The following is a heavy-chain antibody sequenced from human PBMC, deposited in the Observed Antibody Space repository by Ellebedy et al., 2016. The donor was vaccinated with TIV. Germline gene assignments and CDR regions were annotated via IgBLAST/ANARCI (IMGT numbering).Heavy chain of an antibody. V-gene: IGHV1-8*02. J-gene: IGHJ5*02. CDR2: MNPNSGNT. CDR1: GYTFTTYY. CDR3: ARGRSGSFRTSSSRRGGWFDP. Sequence: ASVKVSXXASGYTFTTYYMHWVRQAPGQGLEWMGWMNPNSGNTGYAQKFQGRVTMTRNTSISTAYMELSSLRSEDTAVYYCARGRSGSFRTSSSRRGGWFDPWGQGTLVTVSS. D-gene: IGHD6-13*01.